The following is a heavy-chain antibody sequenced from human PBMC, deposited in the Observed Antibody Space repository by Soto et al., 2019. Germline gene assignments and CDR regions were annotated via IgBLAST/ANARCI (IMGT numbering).Heavy chain of an antibody. J-gene: IGHJ4*02. Sequence: GWSLRLSCAASGFTFSSYGMHWVRQAPGKGLEWVTFVSHDGRNTHYADSVKGRFTISRDSSKNTVSLEMTSLRAEDTAVYYCVIYFIAAAGPDFDYWGQGTLVIVSS. CDR1: GFTFSSYG. V-gene: IGHV3-30*02. CDR2: VSHDGRNT. CDR3: VIYFIAAAGPDFDY. D-gene: IGHD6-13*01.